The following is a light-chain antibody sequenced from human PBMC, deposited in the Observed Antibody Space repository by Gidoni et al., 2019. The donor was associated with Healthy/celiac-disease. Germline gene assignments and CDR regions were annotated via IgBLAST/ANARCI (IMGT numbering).Light chain of an antibody. Sequence: DIQLTQSPSFLSASVGDRVTITCRASQGISSYLAWYQQKPGKAPKLLIYAASTLQSGVPSRCSGSGSGTEFTLTISSLQPEDFATYYCQQLNSYLTFXGXTKVXIK. V-gene: IGKV1-9*01. CDR2: AAS. CDR1: QGISSY. J-gene: IGKJ4*01. CDR3: QQLNSYLT.